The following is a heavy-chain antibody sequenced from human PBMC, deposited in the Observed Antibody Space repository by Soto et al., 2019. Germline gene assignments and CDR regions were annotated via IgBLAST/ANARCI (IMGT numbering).Heavy chain of an antibody. J-gene: IGHJ5*02. CDR2: IYYSGST. D-gene: IGHD5-12*01. V-gene: IGHV4-39*01. CDR1: GGSISSSSYY. Sequence: SETLSLTCTVSGGSISSSSYYWGWIRQPPGKGLEWIGSIYYSGSTYYNPSLKSRVTISVDTSKNQFSLKLSSVTAADTAVYYCARRPSYSGYDTWGQGTLVTVS. CDR3: ARRPSYSGYDT.